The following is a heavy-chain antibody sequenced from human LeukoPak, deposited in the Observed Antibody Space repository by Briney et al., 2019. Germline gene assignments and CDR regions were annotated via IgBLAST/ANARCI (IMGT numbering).Heavy chain of an antibody. D-gene: IGHD1-26*01. V-gene: IGHV4-38-2*02. Sequence: SETLSLTCTVSGYSFSSGYYWDWIRQPPGKGLEWIGSIYHSGSTYYNPSLKSRATISINTSKKQFSLKLSSVTAADTAVYYCARDREVGATGYYFDYWGQGTLVTVSS. J-gene: IGHJ4*02. CDR3: ARDREVGATGYYFDY. CDR1: GYSFSSGYY. CDR2: IYHSGST.